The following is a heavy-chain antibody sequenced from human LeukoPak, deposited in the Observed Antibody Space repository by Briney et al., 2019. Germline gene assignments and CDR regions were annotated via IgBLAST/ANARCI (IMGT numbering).Heavy chain of an antibody. V-gene: IGHV4-39*07. D-gene: IGHD3-3*01. Sequence: SETLSLTCTVSGGSISSSSYYWGWIRQPPGKGLEWIGSIYYSGSTYYNPSLKSRVTISVDTSKNQFSLKPSSVTAADTAVYYCAREGSGITIFGVVISRNWFDPWGQGTLVTVSS. CDR2: IYYSGST. J-gene: IGHJ5*02. CDR1: GGSISSSSYY. CDR3: AREGSGITIFGVVISRNWFDP.